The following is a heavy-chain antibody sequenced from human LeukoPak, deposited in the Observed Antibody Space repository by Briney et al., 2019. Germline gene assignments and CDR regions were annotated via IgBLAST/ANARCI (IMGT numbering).Heavy chain of an antibody. CDR3: ARPQLRYFDY. CDR2: INHSGST. CDR1: GGSFSGYY. D-gene: IGHD1-1*01. J-gene: IGHJ4*02. V-gene: IGHV4-34*01. Sequence: SETLSLTCAVYGGSFSGYYWSWIRQPPGKGLEWIGEINHSGSTNYNPSLKSRVTISVDTSKNQFSLKLSSVTAADTAVYYCARPQLRYFDYWGQGTLVTVSS.